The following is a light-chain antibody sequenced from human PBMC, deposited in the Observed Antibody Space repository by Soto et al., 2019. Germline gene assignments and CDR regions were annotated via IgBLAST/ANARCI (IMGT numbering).Light chain of an antibody. CDR2: GNS. V-gene: IGLV1-40*01. J-gene: IGLJ2*01. Sequence: QLVLTQPPSVSGAPGQRVTISCTGSSSNIGAGYDVHWYQQLPGTAPKLLIHGNSNRPSGVPDRFSGSKSGTSASLAITGLQTEDEADYYCQSYDSSLSDSVFGGGTKLTVL. CDR1: SSNIGAGYD. CDR3: QSYDSSLSDSV.